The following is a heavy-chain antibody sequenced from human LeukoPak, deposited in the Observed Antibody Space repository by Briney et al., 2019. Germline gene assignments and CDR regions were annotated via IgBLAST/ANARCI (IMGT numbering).Heavy chain of an antibody. J-gene: IGHJ3*01. CDR1: GFSFGTSS. D-gene: IGHD3-10*01. CDR3: ARNHPYVPGSSDT. CDR2: ISSSSIHV. Sequence: GGSLRLSCAGSGFSFGTSSMNWVRQAPGKGLEWVSSISSSSIHVNYADSVKGRFTISRDNAKNSLYLQMNSLRGEDTAVYYCARNHPYVPGSSDTWGQGTIVTVSS. V-gene: IGHV3-21*01.